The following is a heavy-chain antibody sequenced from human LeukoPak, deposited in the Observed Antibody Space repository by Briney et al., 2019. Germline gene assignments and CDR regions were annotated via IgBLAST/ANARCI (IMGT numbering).Heavy chain of an antibody. CDR2: IYYSGST. CDR1: GGSISSYY. J-gene: IGHJ5*02. Sequence: SETLSLTCTVSGGSISSYYWSWIRQPPGKGLEWIGYIYYSGSTNYNPSLKSRVTISVDTSKNQFSLKLSSETAADTAVYYCARDTREQRGDEGLGLRFDPWGQGTLVTVSS. D-gene: IGHD6-25*01. V-gene: IGHV4-59*01. CDR3: ARDTREQRGDEGLGLRFDP.